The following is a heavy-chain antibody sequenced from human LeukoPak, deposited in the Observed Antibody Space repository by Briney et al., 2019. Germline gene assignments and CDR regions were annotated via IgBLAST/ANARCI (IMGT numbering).Heavy chain of an antibody. CDR3: ARGDGGYYYGMDV. Sequence: GGSLRLSCAASGFTFTGYEMYWVRQAPGKGLAWVSYISSSGSTIYYADSVKGRFTISRDNAKNSLYLQMNSLRAEDTAVYYCARGDGGYYYGMDVWGKGTTVTVSS. D-gene: IGHD2-21*01. V-gene: IGHV3-48*03. CDR2: ISSSGSTI. CDR1: GFTFTGYE. J-gene: IGHJ6*04.